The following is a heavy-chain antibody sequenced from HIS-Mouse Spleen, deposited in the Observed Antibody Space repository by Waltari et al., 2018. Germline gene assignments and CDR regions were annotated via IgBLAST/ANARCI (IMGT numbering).Heavy chain of an antibody. V-gene: IGHV4-39*07. CDR2: IYYSGST. D-gene: IGHD6-13*01. CDR1: GGPTSRSSYY. Sequence: QLQLQESGPGLVKPSETLSLTCTVSGGPTSRSSYYWGWFRPPPGKGLEWIGSIYYSGSTYYNPSLKSRVTISVDTSKNQFSLKLSSVTAADTAVYYCAREIPYSSSWYDWYFDLWGRGTLVTVSS. J-gene: IGHJ2*01. CDR3: AREIPYSSSWYDWYFDL.